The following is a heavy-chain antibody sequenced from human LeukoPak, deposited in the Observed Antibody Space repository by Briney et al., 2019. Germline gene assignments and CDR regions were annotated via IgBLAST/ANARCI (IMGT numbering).Heavy chain of an antibody. CDR3: ARMYYDILTGYPEEARD. Sequence: PSETLSLTCTVSGGSISSTDYYWGWVRQPPGKGLEGIASTYYTGNTYYNPSLKSRVTISVDTSKNQFSLKLSSVTAADTAVYYCARMYYDILTGYPEEARDWGQGTLVTVSS. D-gene: IGHD3-9*01. CDR2: TYYTGNT. J-gene: IGHJ4*02. CDR1: GGSISSTDYY. V-gene: IGHV4-39*07.